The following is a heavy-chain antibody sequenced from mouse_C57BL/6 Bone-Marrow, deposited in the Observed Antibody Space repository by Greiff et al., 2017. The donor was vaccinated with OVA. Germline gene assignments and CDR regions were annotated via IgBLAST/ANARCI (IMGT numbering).Heavy chain of an antibody. Sequence: EVQGVESGGGLVKPGGSLKLSCAASGFTFSSYAMSWVRQTPEKRLEWVATISDGGSYTYYPDNVKGRFTLSRDNAKNNLYLQMSHLKSEDTAMYYCARDYYGSSPFAYWGQGTLVTVSA. V-gene: IGHV5-4*01. J-gene: IGHJ3*01. CDR1: GFTFSSYA. CDR2: ISDGGSYT. CDR3: ARDYYGSSPFAY. D-gene: IGHD1-1*01.